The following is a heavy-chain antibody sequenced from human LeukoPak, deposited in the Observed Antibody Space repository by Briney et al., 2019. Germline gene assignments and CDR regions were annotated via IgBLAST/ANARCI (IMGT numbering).Heavy chain of an antibody. CDR2: INAGNGNT. CDR3: ARGGLGYCSSTSCLIRGNWFDP. V-gene: IGHV1-3*01. D-gene: IGHD2-2*01. CDR1: GYTFTSYA. J-gene: IGHJ5*02. Sequence: ASVKVSCKASGYTFTSYAMHWVRQAPGQRLEWMGWINAGNGNTKYSQKFQGRVTITADESTSTAYMELSSLRSEDTAVYYCARGGLGYCSSTSCLIRGNWFDPWGQGTLVTVSS.